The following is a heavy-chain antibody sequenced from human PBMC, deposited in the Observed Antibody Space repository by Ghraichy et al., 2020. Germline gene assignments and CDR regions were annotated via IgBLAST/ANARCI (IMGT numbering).Heavy chain of an antibody. V-gene: IGHV4-59*01. J-gene: IGHJ2*01. D-gene: IGHD4-17*01. Sequence: GSLRLSYTVSGGSISPYYWSWIRQPPDKGLEWIGYVYFTGSTNSNPSLKSRVTISVDTSRNQFSLKLSSVTAADTAVYYCARDRYDYGDSYWYFDLWGRGTLVTVSS. CDR1: GGSISPYY. CDR2: VYFTGST. CDR3: ARDRYDYGDSYWYFDL.